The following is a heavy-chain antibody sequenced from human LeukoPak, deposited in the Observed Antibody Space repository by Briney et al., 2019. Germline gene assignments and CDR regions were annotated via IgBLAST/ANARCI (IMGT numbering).Heavy chain of an antibody. D-gene: IGHD4/OR15-4a*01. CDR2: INWNGGST. Sequence: GGSLRLSCAASGFTVDDYGMSWVRQAPGKGLEWVSGINWNGGSTGYADSVKGRFTISRDNAKNSLYLQMNSLRAEDTALYYCARGGVLGSMDVWGKGTTVTVSS. CDR1: GFTVDDYG. J-gene: IGHJ6*03. CDR3: ARGGVLGSMDV. V-gene: IGHV3-20*04.